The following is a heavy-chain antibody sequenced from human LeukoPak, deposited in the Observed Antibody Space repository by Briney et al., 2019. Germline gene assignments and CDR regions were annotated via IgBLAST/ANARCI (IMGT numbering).Heavy chain of an antibody. V-gene: IGHV4-34*01. CDR1: GGSFSGYY. J-gene: IGHJ5*02. CDR3: ARYCSSTSCTPNWFGP. CDR2: INHSGST. D-gene: IGHD2-2*01. Sequence: SETLSLTCAVYGGSFSGYYWSWIRQPPGKGLEWIGEINHSGSTNYNPSLKSRVTISVDTSKNQFSLKLSSVTAADTAVYYCARYCSSTSCTPNWFGPWGQGTLVTVSS.